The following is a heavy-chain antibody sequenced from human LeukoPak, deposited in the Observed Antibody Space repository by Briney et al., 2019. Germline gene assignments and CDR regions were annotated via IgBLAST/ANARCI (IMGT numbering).Heavy chain of an antibody. V-gene: IGHV1-46*01. Sequence: ASVKVSCKASGYTFINYYVHWVRQAPGQGPEYMGIINPSAGNTNYAQKSQGRITMTRDTSTTTVYMELSSLVSEDTAVYYCARERPSKCYFDYWGQGTLVTVSS. CDR3: ARERPSKCYFDY. CDR2: INPSAGNT. J-gene: IGHJ4*02. CDR1: GYTFINYY.